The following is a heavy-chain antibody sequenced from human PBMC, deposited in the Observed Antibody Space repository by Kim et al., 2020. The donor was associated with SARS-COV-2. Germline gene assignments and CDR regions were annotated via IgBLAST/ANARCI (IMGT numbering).Heavy chain of an antibody. Sequence: GGRTSSTQKFQSGVTMTRDTSTSTVYMELSSLGSEDTAVYYCARGGDYFDYWGQGTLVTVSS. V-gene: IGHV1-46*01. CDR2: GGRT. CDR3: ARGGDYFDY. D-gene: IGHD3-10*01. J-gene: IGHJ4*02.